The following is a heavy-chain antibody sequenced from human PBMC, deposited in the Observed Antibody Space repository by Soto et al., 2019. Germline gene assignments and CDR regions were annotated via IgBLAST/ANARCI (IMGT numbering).Heavy chain of an antibody. V-gene: IGHV1-2*02. CDR3: ARGGGVGVAGSAAFDM. CDR2: INPATGAA. D-gene: IGHD3-3*01. Sequence: QLHLVQSGAVVKKPGASVTVSCSASGYPVTAYYMHWVRQAPGRGLEWMGGINPATGAAKYTQTFQGRVTRTRDPSTGTVVMELGGLTSGDTAVFYWARGGGVGVAGSAAFDMWGQGTLVTVSS. J-gene: IGHJ3*02. CDR1: GYPVTAYY.